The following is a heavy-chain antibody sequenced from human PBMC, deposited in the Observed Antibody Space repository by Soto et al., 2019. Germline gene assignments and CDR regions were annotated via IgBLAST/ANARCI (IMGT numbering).Heavy chain of an antibody. D-gene: IGHD3-22*01. CDR2: ISAYNDNT. V-gene: IGHV1-18*01. Sequence: QVQLVQSGAEVKKPGASVKVSCKASGYTFTSYGISWVRQAPGQGLEWMGWISAYNDNTNYAQKLQGRVTMTTDTSTSTAYMELRSLRSDDTAVYYCAITGYYYDSSGYYYRLGWFDPWGQGTLVTVSS. J-gene: IGHJ5*02. CDR1: GYTFTSYG. CDR3: AITGYYYDSSGYYYRLGWFDP.